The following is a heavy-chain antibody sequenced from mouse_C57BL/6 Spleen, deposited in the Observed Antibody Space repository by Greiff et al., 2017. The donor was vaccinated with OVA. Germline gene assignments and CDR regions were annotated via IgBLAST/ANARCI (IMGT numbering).Heavy chain of an antibody. CDR3: ARRIYYDYDSRGNYYAMDY. Sequence: QVQLQQPGAELVKPGASVKMSCKASGYTFTSYWITWVKQRPGQGLEWIGDIYPGSGSTNYNEKFKSKATLTVDTSSSTAYMQLSSLTSEDSAVYYCARRIYYDYDSRGNYYAMDYWGQGTSVTVSS. CDR2: IYPGSGST. CDR1: GYTFTSYW. D-gene: IGHD2-4*01. J-gene: IGHJ4*01. V-gene: IGHV1-55*01.